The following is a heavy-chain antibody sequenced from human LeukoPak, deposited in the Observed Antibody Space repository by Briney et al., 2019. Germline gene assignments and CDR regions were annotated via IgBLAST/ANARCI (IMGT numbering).Heavy chain of an antibody. V-gene: IGHV1-2*02. J-gene: IGHJ3*02. D-gene: IGHD3-9*01. CDR3: ARGVLIQGRGAFDI. Sequence: ASVKVSCKASGYTFTVYYIHWVRQAPGQGPEWMGWVIPNSGGTKYAQKFQDRVTLTRDTSTNTASMELSSLTHDDTAVYYCARGVLIQGRGAFDIWGQGSMVTVSS. CDR1: GYTFTVYY. CDR2: VIPNSGGT.